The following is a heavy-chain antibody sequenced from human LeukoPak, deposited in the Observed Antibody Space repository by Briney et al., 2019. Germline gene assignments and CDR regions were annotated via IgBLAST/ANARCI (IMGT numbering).Heavy chain of an antibody. J-gene: IGHJ1*01. D-gene: IGHD1-26*01. V-gene: IGHV3-30-3*01. CDR2: ISYDGSNK. Sequence: PGGSLRLSCAASGFTFSSYAMHWVRQAPGEGLEWVAVISYDGSNKYYADSVKGRFTISRDNSKNTLYLQMNSLRAEDTAVYYCARDPLGVGATRAEYFQHWGQGTLVTVSS. CDR1: GFTFSSYA. CDR3: ARDPLGVGATRAEYFQH.